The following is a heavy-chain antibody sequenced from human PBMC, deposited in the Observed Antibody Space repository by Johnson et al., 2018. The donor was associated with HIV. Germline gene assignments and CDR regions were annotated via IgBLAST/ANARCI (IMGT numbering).Heavy chain of an antibody. J-gene: IGHJ3*02. Sequence: QLVESGGGVVRPGGSLRLSCAASGFTFNDYAMHWVRQAPGKGLEWVSGISRNSGSIGYADSVKGRFTISKDNAKNSLYLQMNSLRAEDTALYYCAKDLRIAVAGVAFDIWGQGTMVTVSS. CDR1: GFTFNDYA. D-gene: IGHD6-19*01. CDR2: ISRNSGSI. CDR3: AKDLRIAVAGVAFDI. V-gene: IGHV3-9*01.